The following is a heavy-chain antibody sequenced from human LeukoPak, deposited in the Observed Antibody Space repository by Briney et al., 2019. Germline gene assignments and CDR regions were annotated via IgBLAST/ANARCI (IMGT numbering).Heavy chain of an antibody. CDR1: GFAFSSYW. Sequence: GGXXRLSCAASGFAFSSYWMSWVRQAPGKGVEWVADIKRDGSETSYVDSVKGRFTISRDKAKNSLYMELKRLRDEDTAVYYCARDANYYDSRGENYFNCWGQGTLVTVSS. CDR2: IKRDGSET. J-gene: IGHJ4*02. V-gene: IGHV3-7*01. D-gene: IGHD3-22*01. CDR3: ARDANYYDSRGENYFNC.